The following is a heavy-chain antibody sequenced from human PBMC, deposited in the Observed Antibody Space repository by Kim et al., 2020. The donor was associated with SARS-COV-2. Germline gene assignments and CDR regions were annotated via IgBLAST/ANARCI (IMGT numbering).Heavy chain of an antibody. V-gene: IGHV4-39*01. CDR3: ARHVDCSSTSCYAYYY. CDR1: GGSISSSSYY. CDR2: IYYSGST. Sequence: SETLSLTCTVSGGSISSSSYYWGWIRQPPGKGLEWIGSIYYSGSTYYNPSLKSRVTISVDTSKNQFSLKLSSVTAADTAVYYCARHVDCSSTSCYAYYY. D-gene: IGHD2-2*01. J-gene: IGHJ6*01.